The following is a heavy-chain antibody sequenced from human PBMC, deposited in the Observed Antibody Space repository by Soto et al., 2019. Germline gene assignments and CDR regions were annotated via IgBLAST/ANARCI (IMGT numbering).Heavy chain of an antibody. V-gene: IGHV3-74*01. J-gene: IGHJ4*02. CDR3: SSADYGGNWGY. CDR1: GFTFSSYW. CDR2: INSDGSST. D-gene: IGHD4-17*01. Sequence: EVQLVESGGGLVQPGGSLRLSCAASGFTFSSYWMHWVRQAPGKGLVWVSRINSDGSSTSYADSVKGRFTISRDNATNPLYLQMHSLIAHDTSVYYFSSADYGGNWGYWGQGTLVTVSS.